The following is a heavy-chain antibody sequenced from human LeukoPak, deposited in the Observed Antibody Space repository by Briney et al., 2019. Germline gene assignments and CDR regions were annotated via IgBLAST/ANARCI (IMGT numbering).Heavy chain of an antibody. D-gene: IGHD3-10*01. V-gene: IGHV1-69*06. CDR1: GGTFSSYA. Sequence: SVKVSWTASGGTFSSYAISWVRQAPEQGLEWMGGIIPIFGTANYAQKFQGRVTITADKSTSTAYMELSSLRSEDTAVYYCARGRWYYYGSGSYTPVKNYYYGMDVWGKGTTVTVSS. CDR2: IIPIFGTA. CDR3: ARGRWYYYGSGSYTPVKNYYYGMDV. J-gene: IGHJ6*04.